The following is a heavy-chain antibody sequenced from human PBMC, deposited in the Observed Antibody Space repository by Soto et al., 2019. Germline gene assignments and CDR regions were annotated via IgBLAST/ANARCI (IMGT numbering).Heavy chain of an antibody. Sequence: EVQLLVSGGGLVQPGGSLRISCAASEVTFSSYAMSWVRQAPGKGLQWVSAISGRGGGTYYSDSVKGLFTISGDNSKNTLYLQMNSLRAEDTAVYYCVICVSYYYYYGMDVWGQGTTVTVSS. V-gene: IGHV3-23*01. CDR1: EVTFSSYA. CDR2: ISGRGGGT. J-gene: IGHJ6*02. CDR3: VICVSYYYYYGMDV.